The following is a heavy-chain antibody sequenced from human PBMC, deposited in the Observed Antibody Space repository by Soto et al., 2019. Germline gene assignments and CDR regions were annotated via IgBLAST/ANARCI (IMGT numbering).Heavy chain of an antibody. V-gene: IGHV4-34*01. Sequence: DTLSLTCAVYGGSFSGYYWSWIRQPPGKGLEWIGEINHSGSTNYNPSLKSRVTISVDTSKNQFSLKLSSVTAADTAVYYCARIRGEWYLSNWFDPWGQGTLVTVSS. CDR3: ARIRGEWYLSNWFDP. D-gene: IGHD3-10*01. CDR1: GGSFSGYY. CDR2: INHSGST. J-gene: IGHJ5*02.